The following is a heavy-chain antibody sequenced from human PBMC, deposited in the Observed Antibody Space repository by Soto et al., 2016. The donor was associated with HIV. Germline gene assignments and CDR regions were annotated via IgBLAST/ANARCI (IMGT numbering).Heavy chain of an antibody. CDR2: IYYSGST. CDR1: GGSISSYY. D-gene: IGHD5-12*01. J-gene: IGHJ5*02. CDR3: ARGGSLNWFDP. V-gene: IGHV4-59*01. Sequence: QVQLQESGPGLVKPSEALSLTCTVSGGSISSYYWSWIRQPPGKGLEWIGYIYYSGSTNYNPSLKSRVTISVDTSKNQFSLKLSSVTAADTAVYYCARGGSLNWFDPWGQGPWSPSPQ.